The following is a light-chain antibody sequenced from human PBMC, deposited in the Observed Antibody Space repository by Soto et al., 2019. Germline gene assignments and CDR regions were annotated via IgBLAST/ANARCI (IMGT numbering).Light chain of an antibody. J-gene: IGLJ1*01. CDR1: SSSIGAGYD. CDR3: QSYDSSLSGFDV. Sequence: QAVVTQPPSVSGAPGQRVTISCTGNSSSIGAGYDVHWYQHLPGTAPKLLISGNSNRPSGVPDRFSGSKSGTSASLAITGLQAEDEADYYCQSYDSSLSGFDVFGTGTKVTVL. V-gene: IGLV1-40*01. CDR2: GNS.